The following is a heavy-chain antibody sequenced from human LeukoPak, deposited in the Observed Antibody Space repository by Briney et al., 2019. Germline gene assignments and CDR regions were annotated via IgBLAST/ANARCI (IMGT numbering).Heavy chain of an antibody. CDR1: GGSISSGSYY. D-gene: IGHD1-14*01. V-gene: IGHV4-61*02. CDR2: IYTSGST. Sequence: PSQTLSLTCTVSGGSISSGSYYWSWIRQPAGKGLEWIGRIYTSGSTNYNPSLKSRVTISVDTSKNQFSLKLSSVTAADTAVYYCARTVYLVIDYWGQGTLVTVSS. CDR3: ARTVYLVIDY. J-gene: IGHJ4*02.